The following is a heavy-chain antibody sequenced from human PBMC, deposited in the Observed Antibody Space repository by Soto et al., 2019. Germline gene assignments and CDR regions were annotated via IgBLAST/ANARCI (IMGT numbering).Heavy chain of an antibody. CDR1: GFTFNIYA. J-gene: IGHJ6*02. V-gene: IGHV3-30-3*01. CDR2: ISFDGTKK. Sequence: LRLSCAASGFTFNIYALHWVRQAPGKGLEWVAVISFDGTKKYYSDSVKGRFTISRDNLKNALYLQMNNLRVEDAALYFCAREDDYGYRYINYGLDVWGQGTTVTVSS. D-gene: IGHD4-17*01. CDR3: AREDDYGYRYINYGLDV.